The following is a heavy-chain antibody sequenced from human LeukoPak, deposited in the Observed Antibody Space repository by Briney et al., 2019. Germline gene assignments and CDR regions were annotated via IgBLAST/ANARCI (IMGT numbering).Heavy chain of an antibody. Sequence: GGSLRLSCAASGFTFSSYRMSWVRQAPGKGLEWVANIKKDGSEKYYVDSVRGRFTISRDNAKNSLYLQMNSLRAEDTAVYYCAREMGWNYGDYWGQGTLVTVSS. J-gene: IGHJ4*02. V-gene: IGHV3-7*05. D-gene: IGHD1-7*01. CDR2: IKKDGSEK. CDR3: AREMGWNYGDY. CDR1: GFTFSSYR.